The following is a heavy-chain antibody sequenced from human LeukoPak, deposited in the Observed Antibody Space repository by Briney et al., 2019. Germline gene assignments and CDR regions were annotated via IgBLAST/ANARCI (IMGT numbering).Heavy chain of an antibody. Sequence: SETLSLTCTVSGDSMSSTSYYWGWIRQPPGKGLEWIGSIYYSGSTYYNPSLKSRVTISVDTSKNQFSLKLSSVTAADTAVYYCAGDSRVTMMTFDPWGQGTLVTVSS. V-gene: IGHV4-39*07. CDR2: IYYSGST. CDR1: GDSMSSTSYY. J-gene: IGHJ5*02. D-gene: IGHD3-22*01. CDR3: AGDSRVTMMTFDP.